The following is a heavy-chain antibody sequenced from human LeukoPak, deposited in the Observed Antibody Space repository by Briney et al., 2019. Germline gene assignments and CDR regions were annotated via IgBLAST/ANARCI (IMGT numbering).Heavy chain of an antibody. Sequence: GGSLRLSCADSGFTFSNYNMNWVRQAPGKAMEWVSSITSSGTYTFYPDSVKGRFTISRDNAKNSLYLQMNSLRAEDTAVYYCARDYGGNYLLYYFDYWGQGTLVTVSA. CDR2: ITSSGTYT. D-gene: IGHD4-23*01. J-gene: IGHJ4*02. V-gene: IGHV3-21*01. CDR1: GFTFSNYN. CDR3: ARDYGGNYLLYYFDY.